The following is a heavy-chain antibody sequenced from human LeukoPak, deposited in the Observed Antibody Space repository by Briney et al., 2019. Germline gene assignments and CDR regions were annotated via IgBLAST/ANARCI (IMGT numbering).Heavy chain of an antibody. CDR2: INSDGTTT. V-gene: IGHV3-74*01. J-gene: IGHJ4*02. CDR1: GFTFSDYY. Sequence: GGSLRLSCAASGFTFSDYYMSWIRQAPGKGLVWVSRINSDGTTTAYADSVKGRFTISRDNAKNTLYLQMNSLRAEDTAVYYCVRSLTGDNDYWGQGTLVTVSS. D-gene: IGHD1-14*01. CDR3: VRSLTGDNDY.